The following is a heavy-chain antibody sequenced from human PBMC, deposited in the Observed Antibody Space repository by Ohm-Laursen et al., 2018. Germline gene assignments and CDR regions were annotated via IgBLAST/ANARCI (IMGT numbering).Heavy chain of an antibody. Sequence: SLRLSCSASGFTFSDYYMSWIRQAPGKGLEWASYISSSGSTIYYADSVKGRFTISRDNAKNSLYLQMNSLRAEDTAVYYCARDLDGSYTPTDYWGQGTLVTVSS. CDR3: ARDLDGSYTPTDY. J-gene: IGHJ4*02. CDR2: ISSSGSTI. CDR1: GFTFSDYY. D-gene: IGHD1-26*01. V-gene: IGHV3-11*04.